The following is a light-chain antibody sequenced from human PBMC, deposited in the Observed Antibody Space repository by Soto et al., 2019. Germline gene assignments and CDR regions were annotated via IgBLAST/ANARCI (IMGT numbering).Light chain of an antibody. J-gene: IGLJ1*01. V-gene: IGLV2-8*01. Sequence: QSALTQPPSASGSPGQSVAISCTGTSSDVGGYNYVSWYQQHPGKAPKLMIYEVNKRPSGVPGRFSGSKSDTSASLAITGLQAEDEGDYYCQSYDTSLRAYVFGTGTKLTVL. CDR1: SSDVGGYNY. CDR2: EVN. CDR3: QSYDTSLRAYV.